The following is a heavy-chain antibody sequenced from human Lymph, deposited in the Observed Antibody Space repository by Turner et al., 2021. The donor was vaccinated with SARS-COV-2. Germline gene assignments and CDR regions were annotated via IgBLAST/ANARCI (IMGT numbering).Heavy chain of an antibody. CDR3: ARGSGSYLSAFDI. V-gene: IGHV3-30*04. CDR1: GFTFSTYA. Sequence: VQLVESGGGVVQPGRSLRLSCGASGFTFSTYAIHWVRQAPGKGLEWVAVISYDGFNKYYSDSVKGQFTISRDNSKNTLYLQMSSLRAEDTAVYYCARGSGSYLSAFDIWGQGTMVTVSS. D-gene: IGHD1-26*01. CDR2: ISYDGFNK. J-gene: IGHJ3*02.